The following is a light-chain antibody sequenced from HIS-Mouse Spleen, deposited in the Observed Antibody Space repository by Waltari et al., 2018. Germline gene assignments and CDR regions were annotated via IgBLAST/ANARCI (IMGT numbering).Light chain of an antibody. CDR1: QSVLYSTNNKNY. Sequence: DIVMTQSPDSLAVSLGGRATINCKCSQSVLYSTNNKNYLAWFQQKPGQPPKLLIYWASTRESGVPDRFSGSGSGTDFTLTVSSLQAEDVAVYYCQQYYSTPYTFGQGTKLEIK. J-gene: IGKJ2*01. CDR3: QQYYSTPYT. CDR2: WAS. V-gene: IGKV4-1*01.